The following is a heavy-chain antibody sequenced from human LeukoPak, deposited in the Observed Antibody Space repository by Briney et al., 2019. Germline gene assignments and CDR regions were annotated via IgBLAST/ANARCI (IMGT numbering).Heavy chain of an antibody. D-gene: IGHD3-16*01. CDR2: IKQDGSEK. V-gene: IGHV3-7*01. J-gene: IGHJ4*02. Sequence: GGSLRLSCAAPGFTFSSYWMSWVRQAAGKGLEWVANIKQDGSEKYYVDSVKGRFTISRDNAKNSLYLQMNSLRAEDTAVYYCARASWGFDYWGQGTLVTVSS. CDR1: GFTFSSYW. CDR3: ARASWGFDY.